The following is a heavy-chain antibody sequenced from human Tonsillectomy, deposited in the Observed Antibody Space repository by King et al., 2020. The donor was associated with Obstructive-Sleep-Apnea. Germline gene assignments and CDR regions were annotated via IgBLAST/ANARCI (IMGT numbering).Heavy chain of an antibody. V-gene: IGHV1-2*02. CDR1: GYTFTGYY. D-gene: IGHD2-21*02. CDR3: AAAQAYCGGDCYGGDAFDI. Sequence: QLVQSGAEVKKPGASVKVSCKASGYTFTGYYMHWVRQAPGQGLEWMGWINPNSGGTNYAQKFQGRVTMTRDRSIRPAYMELSRLRSDDTAVYYCAAAQAYCGGDCYGGDAFDIWGQGTMVTVSS. CDR2: INPNSGGT. J-gene: IGHJ3*02.